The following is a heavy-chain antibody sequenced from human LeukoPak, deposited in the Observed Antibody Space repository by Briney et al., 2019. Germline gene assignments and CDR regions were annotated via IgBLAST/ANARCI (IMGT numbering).Heavy chain of an antibody. V-gene: IGHV1-58*01. Sequence: EASVKVSCKASGFTFTSSAVQWVRQARGQRLEWIGWIVVGDGNTNYAQKFQERVTITRDMSTSTAYMELSSLRSEDTAVYYCAAESSSGFFDWFDPWGQGTLVTVSS. CDR1: GFTFTSSA. CDR2: IVVGDGNT. D-gene: IGHD3-22*01. J-gene: IGHJ5*02. CDR3: AAESSSGFFDWFDP.